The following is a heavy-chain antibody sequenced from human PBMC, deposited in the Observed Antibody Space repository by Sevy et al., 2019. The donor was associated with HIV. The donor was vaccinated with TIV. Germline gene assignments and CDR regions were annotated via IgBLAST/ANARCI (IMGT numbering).Heavy chain of an antibody. J-gene: IGHJ6*02. V-gene: IGHV5-10-1*01. Sequence: GESLKISCKGSGYSFTSYWISWVRQMPGKGLEWMGRIDPSDSYTNYSPTFQGHVPISADKSISTAYLQWSSLKASDTAMCYCARHIVVVPAAIRTRYGMDVWGQGTTVTVSS. CDR1: GYSFTSYW. CDR2: IDPSDSYT. D-gene: IGHD2-2*01. CDR3: ARHIVVVPAAIRTRYGMDV.